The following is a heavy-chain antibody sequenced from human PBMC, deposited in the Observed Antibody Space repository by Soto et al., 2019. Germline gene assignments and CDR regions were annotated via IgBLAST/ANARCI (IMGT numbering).Heavy chain of an antibody. CDR1: GGSISSYY. D-gene: IGHD3-10*01. CDR2: IYYSGST. V-gene: IGHV4-59*01. CDR3: ARQVVDGTLAGAGSFDY. Sequence: SETLSLTCTVSGGSISSYYWSWIQQPPGKGLEWIGYIYYSGSTNYNPSLKSRVTISVDTSKNQFSLKLSSVTAADTAVYYCARQVVDGTLAGAGSFDYWGQGTLVTVSS. J-gene: IGHJ4*02.